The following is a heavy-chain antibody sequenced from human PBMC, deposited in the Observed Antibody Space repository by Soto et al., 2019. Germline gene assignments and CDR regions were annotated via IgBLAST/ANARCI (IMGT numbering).Heavy chain of an antibody. CDR1: GYTFTSYG. CDR2: ISAYNGNT. J-gene: IGHJ3*02. V-gene: IGHV1-18*01. CDR3: ARDLRPVVVNPDAFDI. Sequence: QVQLVQSGAEVKKPGASVKVSCKASGYTFTSYGISWVRQAPGQGLEWMGWISAYNGNTNYAQKLQGRFTMTTDTSTSTAYMELRSLRSDDTAVYYCARDLRPVVVNPDAFDIWGQGTMVTVSS. D-gene: IGHD3-22*01.